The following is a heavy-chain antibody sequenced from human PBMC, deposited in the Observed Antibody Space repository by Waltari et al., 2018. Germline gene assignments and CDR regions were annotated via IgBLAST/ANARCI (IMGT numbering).Heavy chain of an antibody. CDR2: TNPDGGAT. CDR3: ARAKMLEY. Sequence: QVQLVQSGAEVKKPGASVTVSCRTSGSTFTAFYIHWLRQAPGQGLEWMGCTNPDGGATHYSQKFRGRITVTSDTSVDTADMELTSLTADDTAIYYCARAKMLEYWGQGTLVAVSS. CDR1: GSTFTAFY. V-gene: IGHV1-2*02. J-gene: IGHJ4*02.